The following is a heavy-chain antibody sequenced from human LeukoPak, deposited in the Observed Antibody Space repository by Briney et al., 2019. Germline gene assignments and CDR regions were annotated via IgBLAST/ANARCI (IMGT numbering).Heavy chain of an antibody. Sequence: PSETLSLTCTVSGGSISSYYWSWIRQPPGKGLEWIGYIYYSGSTNYNPSLKSRVTISVDTSKNQFSLKLSSVTAADTAVYYCARDSPALDYYYYGMDVWGQGTTVTVSS. CDR2: IYYSGST. J-gene: IGHJ6*02. CDR3: ARDSPALDYYYYGMDV. CDR1: GGSISSYY. V-gene: IGHV4-59*01.